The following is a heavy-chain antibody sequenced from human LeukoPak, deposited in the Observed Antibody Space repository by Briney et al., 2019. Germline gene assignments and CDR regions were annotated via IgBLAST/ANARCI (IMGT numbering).Heavy chain of an antibody. CDR1: GYTFASYG. CDR2: ISAYNGNT. D-gene: IGHD3-3*01. J-gene: IGHJ4*02. CDR3: ASGPPTIFGVVIRVY. Sequence: GASVKVSYKASGYTFASYGISWVRQAPGQGLEWMAWISAYNGNTNYAQKLQGRVTMTTDTSTSTAYMELRSLRSDDTAVYYCASGPPTIFGVVIRVYWGQGTLVTVSS. V-gene: IGHV1-18*01.